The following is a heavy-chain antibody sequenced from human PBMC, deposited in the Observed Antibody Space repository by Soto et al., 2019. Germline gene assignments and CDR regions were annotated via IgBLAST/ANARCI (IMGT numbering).Heavy chain of an antibody. Sequence: SETLSLTCTVSGGSISSSSYYWGWIRQPPGKGLEWIGYIYYSGSTNYNPSLKSRVTISVDTSKNQFSLKLSSVTAADTAVYYCATETNYYDSSGYYSYFDYWGQGTLVTVSS. J-gene: IGHJ4*02. D-gene: IGHD3-22*01. V-gene: IGHV4-61*05. CDR1: GGSISSSSYY. CDR2: IYYSGST. CDR3: ATETNYYDSSGYYSYFDY.